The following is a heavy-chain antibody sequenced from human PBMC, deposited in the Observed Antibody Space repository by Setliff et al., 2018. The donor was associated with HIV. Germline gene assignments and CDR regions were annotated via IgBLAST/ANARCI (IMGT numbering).Heavy chain of an antibody. V-gene: IGHV1-2*02. D-gene: IGHD3-10*01. J-gene: IGHJ6*03. CDR2: VIPNSGKT. Sequence: ASVKVSCKASGFSFDDYYIHWVRQAPGQGLEWMGWVIPNSGKTYYAQEFQGRVTMTSDTSINTAYMEVSWLTSEDTAVYYCARVVDTSGGYLGSFYRYMDVWGKGTTVTVSS. CDR3: ARVVDTSGGYLGSFYRYMDV. CDR1: GFSFDDYY.